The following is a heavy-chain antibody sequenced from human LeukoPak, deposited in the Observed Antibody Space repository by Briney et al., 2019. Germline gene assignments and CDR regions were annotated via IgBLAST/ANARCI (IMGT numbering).Heavy chain of an antibody. CDR3: AKDIEAVVTSYGMDV. Sequence: PGGSLRLSCAASGFTFSSYGMHWVRQAPGKGLEWVAFIRYDGSNKYYADSVKGRFTISRDNSKNTLYLQMNSLRAEDTAVYYCAKDIEAVVTSYGMDVWGQGTTVTVSS. V-gene: IGHV3-30*02. CDR2: IRYDGSNK. D-gene: IGHD2-21*02. CDR1: GFTFSSYG. J-gene: IGHJ6*02.